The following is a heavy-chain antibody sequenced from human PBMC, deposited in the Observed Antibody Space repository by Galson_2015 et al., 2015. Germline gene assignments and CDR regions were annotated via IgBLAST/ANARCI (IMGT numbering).Heavy chain of an antibody. CDR2: INPSGGST. Sequence: SVKVSCKASGYTFTSYYMHWVRQAPGQGLEWMGIINPSGGSTSYAQKFQGRVTMTRDTSTSTVYMELSSLRSEDTAVYYCARVTKYYYDSSGYTHGAIDYWGQGTLVTVSS. J-gene: IGHJ4*02. V-gene: IGHV1-46*01. CDR3: ARVTKYYYDSSGYTHGAIDY. D-gene: IGHD3-22*01. CDR1: GYTFTSYY.